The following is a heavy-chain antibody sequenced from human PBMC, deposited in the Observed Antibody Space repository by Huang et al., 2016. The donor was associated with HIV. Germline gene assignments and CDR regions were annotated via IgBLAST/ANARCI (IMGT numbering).Heavy chain of an antibody. J-gene: IGHJ3*02. V-gene: IGHV4-34*01. D-gene: IGHD2-15*01. CDR2: INHRGST. CDR1: GGSFSGYY. CDR3: ARGRYCSGGSCRKDAFDI. Sequence: QVQLQQWGAGLLKPSETLSLTCAVYGGSFSGYYWSWIRQPPGKGLEWIGEINHRGSTNYNPSLKSRVTISVDTSKNQFSLKLSSVTAADTAVYYCARGRYCSGGSCRKDAFDIWGQGTMVTVSS.